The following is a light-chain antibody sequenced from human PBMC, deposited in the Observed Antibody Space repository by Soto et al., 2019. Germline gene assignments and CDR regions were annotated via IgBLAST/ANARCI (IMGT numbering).Light chain of an antibody. CDR1: QSVSSY. V-gene: IGKV3-11*01. Sequence: EIVLTQSPATLPLSPGERATLSCISSQSVSSYLAWYQQKPGQAPRLLIYDASNRATGIPARFSGSGSGTDFTLTISSLEPEDFAVYYCHQRQYWPPITFGQGTRLEI. CDR3: HQRQYWPPIT. J-gene: IGKJ5*01. CDR2: DAS.